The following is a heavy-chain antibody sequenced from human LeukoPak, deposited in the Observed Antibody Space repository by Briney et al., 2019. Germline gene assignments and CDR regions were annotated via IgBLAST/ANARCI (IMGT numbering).Heavy chain of an antibody. V-gene: IGHV4-59*01. J-gene: IGHJ4*02. CDR2: IYYSGST. CDR3: AWGRSTGNFDY. CDR1: GGSISSYY. Sequence: PSETLSLTCTVSGGSISSYYWSWIRQPPGKGLEWIGYIYYSGSTNYNPSLKSRVTISVDTSKNQFSLKLSSVTAADTAVYYCAWGRSTGNFDYWGQGTLVTVSS. D-gene: IGHD3-10*01.